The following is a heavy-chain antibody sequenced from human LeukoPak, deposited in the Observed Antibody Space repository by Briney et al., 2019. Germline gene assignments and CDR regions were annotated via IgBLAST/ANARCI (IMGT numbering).Heavy chain of an antibody. V-gene: IGHV4-38-2*01. CDR3: ASLPVGDWFDP. Sequence: SETLSLTCAVSGYSISSGYYWGWIRQPPGKGLEWIGSIYHSGSTYYNPSLKSRVTVSVDTSKNQFSLKLSSVPAADTAVYYCASLPVGDWFDPWGQGTLVTVSS. J-gene: IGHJ5*02. CDR1: GYSISSGYY. D-gene: IGHD2-8*02. CDR2: IYHSGST.